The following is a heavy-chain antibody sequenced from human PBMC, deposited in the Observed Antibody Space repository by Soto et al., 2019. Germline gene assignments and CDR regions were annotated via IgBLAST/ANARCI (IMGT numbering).Heavy chain of an antibody. CDR2: ISWNSGSI. CDR1: GFTFDDYA. Sequence: EVPLVESGGGLVQPGRSLRLSCAASGFTFDDYAMHWVRQAPGKGLEWVSGISWNSGSIGHADPVKGRFTISRDNAKNSLYLQKNSLRAEDTALYYCAKGVRAYYDSSGYYGYWGQGTLVTVSS. CDR3: AKGVRAYYDSSGYYGY. V-gene: IGHV3-9*01. D-gene: IGHD3-22*01. J-gene: IGHJ4*02.